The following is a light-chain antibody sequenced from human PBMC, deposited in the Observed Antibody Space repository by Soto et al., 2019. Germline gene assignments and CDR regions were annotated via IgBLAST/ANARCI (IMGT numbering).Light chain of an antibody. CDR3: CSYAGSSTWV. CDR1: TSDVGSYNL. CDR2: EAS. V-gene: IGLV2-23*01. Sequence: QSTLTQPASVSGSPGQSITFSCTGTTSDVGSYNLVSWYQQHPGKAPKLMIYEASKRPSGVSNRFSGSKSGNTASLTISGLQAEDEADYYCCSYAGSSTWVFGGGTKLTVL. J-gene: IGLJ3*02.